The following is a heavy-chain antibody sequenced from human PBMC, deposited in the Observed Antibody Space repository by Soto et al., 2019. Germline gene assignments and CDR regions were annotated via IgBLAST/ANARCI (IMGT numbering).Heavy chain of an antibody. CDR3: AKDLYSSSPGWFDP. CDR2: ISYDGSNK. Sequence: GGSLRLSCAASGFTFSSYGMHWVRQAPGKGLEWVAVISYDGSNKYYADSVKGRFTISRDNSKNTLYLQMNSLRAEDTAVYYCAKDLYSSSPGWFDPWGQGTLVTVSS. CDR1: GFTFSSYG. D-gene: IGHD6-6*01. V-gene: IGHV3-30*18. J-gene: IGHJ5*02.